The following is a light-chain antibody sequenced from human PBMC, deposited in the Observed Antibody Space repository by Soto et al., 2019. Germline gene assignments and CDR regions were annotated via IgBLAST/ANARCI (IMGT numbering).Light chain of an antibody. Sequence: EIVMTQSPSTRSVSPWERATLSCMASQSVSSNLAWYQQKPGQAPRLLIYGTSTRATGIPARFSGSGSGTEFTLTITSLQSEDFAVYYCQQYNNWPLTFGGGTKVDIK. J-gene: IGKJ4*01. CDR3: QQYNNWPLT. V-gene: IGKV3-15*01. CDR1: QSVSSN. CDR2: GTS.